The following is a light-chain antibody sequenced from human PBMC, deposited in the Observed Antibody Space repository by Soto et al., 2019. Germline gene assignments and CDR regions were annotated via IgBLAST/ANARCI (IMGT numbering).Light chain of an antibody. CDR2: GAS. CDR3: QKYNTAPRT. Sequence: DIQMTQSPSSLSASVGDRVTITCRASQDISSYLAWYQQKPGKVPKLLIYGASTLHSGVPSRLSGSGSGTDFTLTISSLQPEDVATYYCQKYNTAPRTFGQGTKVEIK. V-gene: IGKV1-27*01. J-gene: IGKJ1*01. CDR1: QDISSY.